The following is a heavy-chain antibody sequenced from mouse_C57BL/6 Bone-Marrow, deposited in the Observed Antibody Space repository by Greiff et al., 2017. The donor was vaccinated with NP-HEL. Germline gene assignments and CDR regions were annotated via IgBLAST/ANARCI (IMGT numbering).Heavy chain of an antibody. J-gene: IGHJ4*01. CDR1: GYTFTSYG. V-gene: IGHV1-81*01. CDR2: IYPRSGNT. Sequence: QVQLKESGAELARPGASVKLSCKASGYTFTSYGISWVKQRTGQGLEWIGEIYPRSGNTYYNEKFKGKATLTADKSSSTAYMELRSLTSEDSAVYFCAAGVWFPYYAMDYWGQGTSVTVSS. CDR3: AAGVWFPYYAMDY. D-gene: IGHD2-10*02.